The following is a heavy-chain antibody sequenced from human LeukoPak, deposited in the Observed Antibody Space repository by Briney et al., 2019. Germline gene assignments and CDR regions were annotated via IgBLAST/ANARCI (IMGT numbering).Heavy chain of an antibody. CDR2: ISYDGSNK. J-gene: IGHJ5*02. Sequence: GRSLRLSCAASGFTFSSYAMHWVRQAPGKGPEWVAVISYDGSNKYYADSVKGRFTISRDNSKNTLYLQMNSLRAEDTAVYYCARAKGGIAVAGVWFDPWGQGTLVTVSS. V-gene: IGHV3-30*04. CDR1: GFTFSSYA. CDR3: ARAKGGIAVAGVWFDP. D-gene: IGHD6-19*01.